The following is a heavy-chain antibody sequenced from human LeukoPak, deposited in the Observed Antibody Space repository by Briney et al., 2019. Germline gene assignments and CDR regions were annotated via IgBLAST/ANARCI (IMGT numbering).Heavy chain of an antibody. Sequence: PSETLSLTCTVSGGSISSSSDYWGWLRQPPGKGLEWIGSIYYSGSTYYNPSLKSRVTISVDTSKNQFSLKLSSVTAADTAVYYCARQTSGYDLYYFDYWGQGTLVTVSS. CDR1: GGSISSSSDY. D-gene: IGHD5-12*01. CDR3: ARQTSGYDLYYFDY. V-gene: IGHV4-39*01. J-gene: IGHJ4*02. CDR2: IYYSGST.